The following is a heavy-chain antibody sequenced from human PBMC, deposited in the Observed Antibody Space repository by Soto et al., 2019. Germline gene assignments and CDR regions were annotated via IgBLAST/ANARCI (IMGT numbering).Heavy chain of an antibody. CDR1: GFTFSYHA. CDR3: ARGTTTSACSAMGV. D-gene: IGHD1-1*01. J-gene: IGHJ6*02. V-gene: IGHV3-30-3*01. Sequence: QVQLVESGGGVVQPGRSLRLSCAASGFTFSYHALNWVRQAPGKGLEWVAVISYDGDNKYIAESVKGRFTISRDNSKSSVSLRMNSLRAEDMCMYFCARGTTTSACSAMGVWGQGTKVTVSS. CDR2: ISYDGDNK.